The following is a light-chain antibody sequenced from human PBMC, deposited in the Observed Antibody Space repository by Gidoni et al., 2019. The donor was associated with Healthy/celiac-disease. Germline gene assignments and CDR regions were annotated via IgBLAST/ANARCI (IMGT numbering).Light chain of an antibody. CDR3: SSYTSSSTWV. J-gene: IGLJ3*02. Sequence: QSALTQPASVSGSPGQTITITCTGTSSDVGGYNYVSWYQQHPGKAPKLMIYDVSNRPSWVSNRFSGSKSGNTASLTISGLQAEDEADYYCSSYTSSSTWVFGGGTKL. V-gene: IGLV2-14*01. CDR1: SSDVGGYNY. CDR2: DVS.